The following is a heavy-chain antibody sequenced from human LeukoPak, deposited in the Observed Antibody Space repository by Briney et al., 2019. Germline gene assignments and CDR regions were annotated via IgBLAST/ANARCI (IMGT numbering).Heavy chain of an antibody. V-gene: IGHV4-59*01. Sequence: SETLSLTCTVSGGSISSYYWSWIRQPPGKGLEWIGYIYYSGSTNYNPSLKSRVTISVDTSKNQFSLKLSSVTAADTAVYYCARDSSGWQDDPLGWFDPWGQGTLVTVSS. D-gene: IGHD6-19*01. CDR2: IYYSGST. J-gene: IGHJ5*02. CDR1: GGSISSYY. CDR3: ARDSSGWQDDPLGWFDP.